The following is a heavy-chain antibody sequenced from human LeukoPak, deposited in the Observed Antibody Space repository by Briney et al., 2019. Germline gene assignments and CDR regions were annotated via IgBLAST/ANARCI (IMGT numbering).Heavy chain of an antibody. CDR1: GYTFTSYD. V-gene: IGHV1-8*01. CDR3: ASALSGGGPACYYYGMDV. D-gene: IGHD3-10*01. J-gene: IGHJ6*02. CDR2: MNPNSGNT. Sequence: ASVNVSCKASGYTFTSYDINWVRQATGQGLEWMGWMNPNSGNTGYAQKFQGRVTMTRNTSISTAYMELRSLRSEDTAVYCCASALSGGGPACYYYGMDVWGQGTTVTVSS.